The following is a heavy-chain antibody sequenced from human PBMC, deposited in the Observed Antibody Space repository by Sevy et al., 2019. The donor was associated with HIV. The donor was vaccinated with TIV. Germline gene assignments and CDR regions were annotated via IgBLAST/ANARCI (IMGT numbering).Heavy chain of an antibody. D-gene: IGHD1-26*01. Sequence: SETLSLTCAVSGYSIGSAYYWGWIRQPPRKGLEWIGSLSHSGTTYYNPSLKSRVTISVDTSKNQFYLKLSSVTAADTAVYYCTRTSNPMLGASSLFDPWGQGTLVTVSS. J-gene: IGHJ5*02. CDR1: GYSIGSAYY. V-gene: IGHV4-38-2*01. CDR2: LSHSGTT. CDR3: TRTSNPMLGASSLFDP.